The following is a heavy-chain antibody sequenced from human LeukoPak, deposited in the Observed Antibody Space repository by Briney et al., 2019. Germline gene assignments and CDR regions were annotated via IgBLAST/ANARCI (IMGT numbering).Heavy chain of an antibody. D-gene: IGHD3-9*01. V-gene: IGHV1-2*02. CDR1: GYSFADYY. CDR2: IKPNSGDT. CDR3: ATNILFREFINWFDP. Sequence: ASVKVSCKASGYSFADYYMHWVRQAPGQGLEWMGWIKPNSGDTRSAQKFQGRVTMTRDTSISTAYMELSSLRYDDTAVYYCATNILFREFINWFDPGGRGTLVTVSS. J-gene: IGHJ5*02.